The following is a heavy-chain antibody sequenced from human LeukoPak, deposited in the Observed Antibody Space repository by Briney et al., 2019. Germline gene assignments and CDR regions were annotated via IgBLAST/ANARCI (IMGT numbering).Heavy chain of an antibody. J-gene: IGHJ4*02. V-gene: IGHV1-2*02. D-gene: IGHD3/OR15-3a*01. CDR2: IHPKSGGA. CDR1: SYTFTDYY. Sequence: ASGPYSCKASSYTFTDYYFHWIRHTPGQGLEWMGGIHPKSGGAKYGQKFQGRVTMTRDTSITTGYMDLSRLTSADPALYHCAVDSRSGTSDFCKCFDFWGEGSLVTVSS. CDR3: AVDSRSGTSDFCKCFDF.